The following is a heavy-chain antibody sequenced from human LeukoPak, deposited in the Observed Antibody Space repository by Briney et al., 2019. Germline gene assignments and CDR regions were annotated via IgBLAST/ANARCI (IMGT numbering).Heavy chain of an antibody. CDR3: ARDGGYDYVWGSYRYEDY. V-gene: IGHV1-18*01. Sequence: ASVKVSCKASGYTFTSYGISWWRQALGQGLEWMGWISAYNGNTNYAQKLQGRVTMTTDTSTSTAYMELRSLRSDDTAVYYCARDGGYDYVWGSYRYEDYWGQGTLVTVSS. J-gene: IGHJ4*02. CDR1: GYTFTSYG. CDR2: ISAYNGNT. D-gene: IGHD3-16*02.